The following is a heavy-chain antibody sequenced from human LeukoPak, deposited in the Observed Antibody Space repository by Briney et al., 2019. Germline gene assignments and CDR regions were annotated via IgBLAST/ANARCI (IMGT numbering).Heavy chain of an antibody. V-gene: IGHV4-34*01. D-gene: IGHD3-22*01. J-gene: IGHJ6*02. CDR2: INHSGST. Sequence: SETLSLTCAVYGGSFSGYYWSWIRQPPGKGLEWIGEINHSGSTNYNLSLKSRVTISVDTSKNQFSLKLSSVTAADTAVYYCAREFYYDSSGYYYRYYYYGMDVWGQGTTVTVSS. CDR1: GGSFSGYY. CDR3: AREFYYDSSGYYYRYYYYGMDV.